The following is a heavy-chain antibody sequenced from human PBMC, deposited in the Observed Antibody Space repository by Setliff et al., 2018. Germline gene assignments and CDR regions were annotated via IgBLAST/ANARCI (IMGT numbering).Heavy chain of an antibody. Sequence: SETLSLTCAVYGGSFSGYYWSWIRQPAGKGLEWIGHIYIGGSANYNTSLKSRVTMSIDTSKNQSTLKLNSVTAADMAVYYCAREQWLDPPGYYYMDVWAKGTTVTVSS. CDR2: IYIGGSA. CDR3: AREQWLDPPGYYYMDV. CDR1: GGSFSGYY. J-gene: IGHJ6*03. D-gene: IGHD6-19*01. V-gene: IGHV4-4*07.